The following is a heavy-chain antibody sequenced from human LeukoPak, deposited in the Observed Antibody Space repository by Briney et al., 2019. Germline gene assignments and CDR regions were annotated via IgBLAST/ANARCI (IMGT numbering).Heavy chain of an antibody. D-gene: IGHD1-7*01. CDR3: ARDLAELELRFFDY. Sequence: SLSTPNPSGSICVRGNCWGFIGHPPRKEHEWIGSIYYSGSSYYIPSLKRRVTISVDTSKNQFSLKLSSVTAADTAVYYCARDLAELELRFFDYWGQGTLVTVSS. J-gene: IGHJ4*02. CDR2: IYYSGSS. V-gene: IGHV4-39*07. CDR1: SGSICVRGNC.